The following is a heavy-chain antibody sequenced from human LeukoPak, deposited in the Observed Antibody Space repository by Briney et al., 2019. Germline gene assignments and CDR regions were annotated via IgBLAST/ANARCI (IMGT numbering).Heavy chain of an antibody. D-gene: IGHD3-22*01. CDR1: GFTFSSYA. V-gene: IGHV3-30-3*01. CDR2: ISYDGSNK. CDR3: ARVGDSSGYPYYYYYYGMDV. J-gene: IGHJ6*02. Sequence: GGSLRLSCAASGFTFSSYAMHWVRQAPGKGLEWVAVISYDGSNKYYADSVKGRFTISRDNSKNTLYLQMNSLRAEDTAVYYCARVGDSSGYPYYYYYYGMDVWGQGTTVTVSS.